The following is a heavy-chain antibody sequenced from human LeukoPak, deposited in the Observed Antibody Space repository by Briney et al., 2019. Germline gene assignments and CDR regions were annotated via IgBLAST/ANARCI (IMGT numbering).Heavy chain of an antibody. V-gene: IGHV4-34*01. CDR1: GGSFSGYY. Sequence: PSETLSLTCVVSGGSFSGYYWTWIRQPPGKGLEWIGEINHSGSTNYNPSLKSRVTISVDTSKNQFSLKLSSVTAADTAVYYCARHHPSADAFDIWGQGTMVTVSS. J-gene: IGHJ3*02. CDR3: ARHHPSADAFDI. CDR2: INHSGST.